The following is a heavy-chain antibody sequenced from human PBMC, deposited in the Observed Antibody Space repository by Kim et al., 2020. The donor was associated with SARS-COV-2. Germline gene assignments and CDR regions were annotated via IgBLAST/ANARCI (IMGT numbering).Heavy chain of an antibody. Sequence: TYYADSVKGRFTISRDNSKNTLYLQMNSLRAEDTAVYYCAKDEARYGMDVWGQGTTVTVSS. CDR2: T. J-gene: IGHJ6*02. V-gene: IGHV3-23*01. CDR3: AKDEARYGMDV.